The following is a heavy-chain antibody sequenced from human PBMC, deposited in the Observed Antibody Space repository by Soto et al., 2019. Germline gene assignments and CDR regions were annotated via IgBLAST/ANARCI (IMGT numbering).Heavy chain of an antibody. CDR1: GGSISSYY. D-gene: IGHD1-7*01. Sequence: SETLSLTCTVSGGSISSYYWSWIRQPPGKGLEWIGYIYYSGSTNYNPSLKSRVTISVDTCKNQFSLKLSSVTAADTAVYYCARNTLTGTTFYFDYWGQGTLVTVSS. CDR3: ARNTLTGTTFYFDY. CDR2: IYYSGST. J-gene: IGHJ4*02. V-gene: IGHV4-59*08.